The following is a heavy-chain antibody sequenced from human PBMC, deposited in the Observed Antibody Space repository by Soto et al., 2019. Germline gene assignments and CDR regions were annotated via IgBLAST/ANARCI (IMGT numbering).Heavy chain of an antibody. Sequence: QVQLVQSGTEVKKPGASVKVSCKASGFSLTTYGINWVRQAPGQGLEWMGGTRAYNGDTPYAQRVQGRVSMTTDTSTSTAYMELRSLRSDDTAVYYCVRDESDPRISIFGANPPTRYWGQGTRVTVSS. J-gene: IGHJ4*02. CDR2: TRAYNGDT. CDR1: GFSLTTYG. CDR3: VRDESDPRISIFGANPPTRY. V-gene: IGHV1-18*01. D-gene: IGHD3-3*01.